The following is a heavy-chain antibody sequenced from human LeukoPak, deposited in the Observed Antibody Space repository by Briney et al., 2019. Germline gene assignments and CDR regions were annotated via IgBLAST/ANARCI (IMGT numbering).Heavy chain of an antibody. CDR3: ARVFEDIVVVPADGSDAFDI. CDR1: GGSISSGGYY. J-gene: IGHJ3*02. V-gene: IGHV4-31*03. D-gene: IGHD2-2*01. Sequence: SETLSLTCTVSGGSISSGGYYWSWIRQHPGKGLEWIGYIYYSGSTYYNPSLKSRVTISVDTSKNQFSLKLSSVPAADTAVYYCARVFEDIVVVPADGSDAFDIWGQGTMVTVSS. CDR2: IYYSGST.